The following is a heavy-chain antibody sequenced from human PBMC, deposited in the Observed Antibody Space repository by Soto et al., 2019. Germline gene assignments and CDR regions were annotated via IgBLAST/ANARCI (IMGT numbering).Heavy chain of an antibody. D-gene: IGHD2-15*01. Sequence: PGGSLRLSCAASGFTFSNAWMSWVRQAPGKGLEWVGCIKSKTDGGTTDYAAPVKGRFTISRDDSKNTLYLQMNSLKTEDTAVYFCTRQGRYCSSSSCSDYHRYGLDLWGQGTTVTVSS. CDR3: TRQGRYCSSSSCSDYHRYGLDL. CDR1: GFTFSNAW. J-gene: IGHJ6*02. V-gene: IGHV3-15*01. CDR2: IKSKTDGGTT.